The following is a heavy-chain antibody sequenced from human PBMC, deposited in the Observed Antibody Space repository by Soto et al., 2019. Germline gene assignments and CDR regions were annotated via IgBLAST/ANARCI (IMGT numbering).Heavy chain of an antibody. CDR1: GFTFSSYA. CDR3: AKATQNLALRLSEWLPKDFDY. D-gene: IGHD3-3*01. J-gene: IGHJ4*02. Sequence: GGSLRLSCAASGFTFSSYAMSWVRQAPGKGLEWVSAISGSGGSTYYADSVKGRFTISRDNSKNTLYLQMNSLRAEDTAVYYCAKATQNLALRLSEWLPKDFDYWGQGTLVTVSS. V-gene: IGHV3-23*01. CDR2: ISGSGGST.